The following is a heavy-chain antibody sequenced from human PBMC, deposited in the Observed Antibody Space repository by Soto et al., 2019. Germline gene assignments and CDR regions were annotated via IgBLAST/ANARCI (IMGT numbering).Heavy chain of an antibody. CDR1: GGTFSPYT. Sequence: QVQLVQSGAEVKKPGSSVKVSCKASGGTFSPYTINWVRQAPVQGLVWMGRITPFHGVTNYAQKFEARDTITADKPTSTAYMELSGLRFEDTAMYSCTRDWEITVSTWSFGGFWGRGTLVTVSS. D-gene: IGHD3-10*01. CDR2: ITPFHGVT. CDR3: TRDWEITVSTWSFGGF. J-gene: IGHJ4*02. V-gene: IGHV1-69*08.